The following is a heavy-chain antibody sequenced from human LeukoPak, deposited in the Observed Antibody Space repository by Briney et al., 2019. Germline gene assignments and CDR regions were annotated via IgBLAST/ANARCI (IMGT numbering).Heavy chain of an antibody. V-gene: IGHV3-33*06. CDR1: GFTFSNYG. CDR2: IWYDGSNK. Sequence: GGSLRLSCAASGFTFSNYGMYWVRQAPGKGLEWVAVIWYDGSNKYYADSVKGRFTISRDNSRNTLFLQMNSLRAEDTAVYYCAKASYDSSGYGGTSWFDPWGQGTLVTVSS. J-gene: IGHJ5*02. D-gene: IGHD3-22*01. CDR3: AKASYDSSGYGGTSWFDP.